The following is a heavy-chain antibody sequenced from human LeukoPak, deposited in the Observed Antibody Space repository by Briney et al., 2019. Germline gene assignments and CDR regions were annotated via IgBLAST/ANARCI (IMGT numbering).Heavy chain of an antibody. V-gene: IGHV5-10-1*01. Sequence: GESLKISCKGSGYSFTSYWISWVRQMPGKGLEWMGRIDPGDSYTNYSPSFQGHVTISADKSISTAYLQWSSLKAPDTAMYYCARSAITGTTSVRLIDYWGQGTLVTVSS. CDR1: GYSFTSYW. CDR2: IDPGDSYT. J-gene: IGHJ4*02. CDR3: ARSAITGTTSVRLIDY. D-gene: IGHD1-20*01.